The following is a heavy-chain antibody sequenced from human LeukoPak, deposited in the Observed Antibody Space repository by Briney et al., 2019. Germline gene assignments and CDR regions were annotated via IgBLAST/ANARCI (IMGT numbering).Heavy chain of an antibody. Sequence: PSETLSLTCTVSGGSISSGDYYWSWIRQPPGKGLEWIGYIYYSGSTYYNPSRKSRVTISVDTSKNQFSLKLRSVTAADTAVYSCARGCSGGSCYSVYGDDYYYYGMDVWGQGTTVTVSS. CDR2: IYYSGST. D-gene: IGHD2-15*01. CDR3: ARGCSGGSCYSVYGDDYYYYGMDV. J-gene: IGHJ6*02. V-gene: IGHV4-30-4*01. CDR1: GGSISSGDYY.